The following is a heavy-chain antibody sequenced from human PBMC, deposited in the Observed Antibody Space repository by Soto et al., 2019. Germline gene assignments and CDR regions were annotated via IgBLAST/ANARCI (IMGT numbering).Heavy chain of an antibody. J-gene: IGHJ4*02. CDR1: GFTFSSYS. CDR3: ARDTAYYDFWSGSSGDY. V-gene: IGHV3-21*01. Sequence: AGGSLRLSCAASGFTFSSYSMNWVRQAPGKGLEWVSSISSSSSYIYYADSVKGRFTISRDNAKNSLYLQMNSLRAEDTAVYYCARDTAYYDFWSGSSGDYWGQGTLVTVSS. CDR2: ISSSSSYI. D-gene: IGHD3-3*01.